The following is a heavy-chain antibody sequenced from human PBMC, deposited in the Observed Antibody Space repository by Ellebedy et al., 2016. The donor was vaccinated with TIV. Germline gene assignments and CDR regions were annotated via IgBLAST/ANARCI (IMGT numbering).Heavy chain of an antibody. CDR1: GFTFSSYW. CDR3: VREDYDILTGYSMTDY. V-gene: IGHV3-74*01. Sequence: GESLKISCAASGFTFSSYWMHWVRHAPGKGLVWVSRISHDGRSTSHADSVKGRFIISRDNAKNTVYLQMNSLRSEDTAVYYCVREDYDILTGYSMTDYWGQGTLVTVSS. D-gene: IGHD3-9*01. CDR2: ISHDGRST. J-gene: IGHJ4*02.